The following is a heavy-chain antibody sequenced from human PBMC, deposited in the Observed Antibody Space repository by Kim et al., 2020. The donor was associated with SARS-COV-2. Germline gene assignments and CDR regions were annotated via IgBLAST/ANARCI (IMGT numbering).Heavy chain of an antibody. Sequence: ASVKVSCKASEYTFTGYYINWVRQAPGQGLEWMGRIDPHSGGTNYAQNFQARVTMTGDRSIATAYMELSRLRSDDTAVYYCADTRRGDYDYYGLDVWGQGTTVTVSS. CDR3: ADTRRGDYDYYGLDV. D-gene: IGHD2-2*01. CDR1: EYTFTGYY. V-gene: IGHV1-2*06. J-gene: IGHJ6*02. CDR2: IDPHSGGT.